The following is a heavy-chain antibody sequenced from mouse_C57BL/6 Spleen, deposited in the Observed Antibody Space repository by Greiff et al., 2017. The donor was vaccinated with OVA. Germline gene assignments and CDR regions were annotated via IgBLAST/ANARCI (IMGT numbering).Heavy chain of an antibody. J-gene: IGHJ1*03. V-gene: IGHV1-31*01. Sequence: EVNVVESGPELVKPGASVKISCKASGYSFTGYYMHWVKQSHGNILDWIGYIYPYNGVSSYNQKFKGKATLTVDKSSSTAYMELRSLTSEDSAVYYCARGGVYYGSSPYWYFDVWGTGTTVTVSS. CDR1: GYSFTGYY. CDR3: ARGGVYYGSSPYWYFDV. D-gene: IGHD1-1*01. CDR2: IYPYNGVS.